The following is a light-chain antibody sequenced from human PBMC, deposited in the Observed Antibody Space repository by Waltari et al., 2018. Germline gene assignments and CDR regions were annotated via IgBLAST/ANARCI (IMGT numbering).Light chain of an antibody. V-gene: IGKV1-5*03. CDR3: QQYNSYSLLT. J-gene: IGKJ4*01. CDR1: QSISNW. Sequence: DIQMTQSPFTPSASVGDRVIIPCRASQSISNWLAWYQHKPGKAPKLLIYKASTLASGVPSRFSGSGSGTDFSVTISSLQPDDFATYYCQQYNSYSLLTFGGGTKVEIK. CDR2: KAS.